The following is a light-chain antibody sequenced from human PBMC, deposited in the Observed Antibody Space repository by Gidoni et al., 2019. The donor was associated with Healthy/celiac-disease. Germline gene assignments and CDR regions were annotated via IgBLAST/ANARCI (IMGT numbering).Light chain of an antibody. V-gene: IGKV1-33*01. CDR2: DAS. Sequence: DIQMTQSPSSLSASVGDRVNITCQASQDISNYLNWYQQKPGKAPKLLIYDASNLETGVPSRFSGSGSGTDFTFTISSLQPEDIATYYCQQYDNLPYTFXQXTKLEIK. J-gene: IGKJ2*01. CDR3: QQYDNLPYT. CDR1: QDISNY.